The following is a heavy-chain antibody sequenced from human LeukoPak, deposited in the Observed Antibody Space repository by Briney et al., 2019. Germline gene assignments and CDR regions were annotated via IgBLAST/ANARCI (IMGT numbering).Heavy chain of an antibody. CDR1: GYTFTVDY. V-gene: IGHV1-2*02. Sequence: ASVRVSCKASGYTFTVDYMHWVRQAPGQGLEWMGWINPNSGGTNYAQKFQGRVTMTRDTSISTAYMELSRLRSDDTAVYYCARVDLDCSSTSCYGPYYYGMDVWGQGTTVTVSS. CDR2: INPNSGGT. D-gene: IGHD2-2*01. CDR3: ARVDLDCSSTSCYGPYYYGMDV. J-gene: IGHJ6*02.